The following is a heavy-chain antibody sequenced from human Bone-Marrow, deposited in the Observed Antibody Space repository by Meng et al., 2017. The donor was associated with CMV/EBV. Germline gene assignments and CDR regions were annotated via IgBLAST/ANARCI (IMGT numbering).Heavy chain of an antibody. CDR3: ARILYPSGVDP. J-gene: IGHJ5*02. CDR1: GFTVSSNY. V-gene: IGHV3-53*01. CDR2: IYSGGST. D-gene: IGHD2-8*01. Sequence: LSCAASGFTVSSNYMSWVRQAPGKGLEWVSVIYSGGSTYYAGSVKGRFTISRDNSKNTLYLQMNSLRAEDTAVYYCARILYPSGVDPWGQGTLVTVSS.